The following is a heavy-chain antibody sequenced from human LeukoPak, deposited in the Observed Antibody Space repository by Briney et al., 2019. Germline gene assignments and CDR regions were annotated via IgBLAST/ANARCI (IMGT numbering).Heavy chain of an antibody. CDR3: ARVGGIVARRHLDY. CDR2: IYSGGST. D-gene: IGHD6-6*01. Sequence: GGSLRLSCAASGFTVSPNYMTWVRQAPGKGLEWVSVIYSGGSTYYADSVKGRFTISRDNSKNTVYLQMNSLRAEDTAVYYCARVGGIVARRHLDYWGQGTLVTVSS. J-gene: IGHJ4*02. CDR1: GFTVSPNY. V-gene: IGHV3-53*01.